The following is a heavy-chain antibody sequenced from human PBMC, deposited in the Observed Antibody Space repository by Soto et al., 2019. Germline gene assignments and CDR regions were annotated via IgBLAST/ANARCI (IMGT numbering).Heavy chain of an antibody. D-gene: IGHD2-15*01. CDR2: ISGSGGST. Sequence: PGGSLRLSCAASGFTFSGYAVIWVRQAPGKGLEWVSAISGSGGSTYYADSVKGRFTISRDNSKNTLYLQMNTLRAEDTAVYYCAKFSLHCSGGSCYERDSDYWGQGTLVTVSS. CDR3: AKFSLHCSGGSCYERDSDY. CDR1: GFTFSGYA. J-gene: IGHJ4*02. V-gene: IGHV3-23*01.